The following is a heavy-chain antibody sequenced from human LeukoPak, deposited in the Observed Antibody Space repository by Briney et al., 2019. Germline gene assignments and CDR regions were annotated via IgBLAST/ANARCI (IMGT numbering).Heavy chain of an antibody. CDR1: GESLNDYY. D-gene: IGHD1-26*01. V-gene: IGHV4-34*01. J-gene: IGHJ4*02. CDR3: TRESGAFSPFGF. CDR2: VHLSGAT. Sequence: SEALSLTCGVHGESLNDYYWSWIRQSPGKGLEWIGEVHLSGATNYNPSLESRVSMSIDKSKNHLSLEVTSVTAADTAIYYCTRESGAFSPFGFWGQGTLLTVSS.